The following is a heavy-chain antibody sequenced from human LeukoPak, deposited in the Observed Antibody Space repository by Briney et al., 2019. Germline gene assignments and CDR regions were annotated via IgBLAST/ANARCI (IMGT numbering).Heavy chain of an antibody. CDR1: GGSFTGYY. J-gene: IGHJ6*04. V-gene: IGHV4-59*10. Sequence: SETLSLTCAVYGGSFTGYYWNWIRQPAGKGLEWIGRIYTSGSTNYNPSLKSRVTISVDTSKNQFSLKLSSVTAADTAVYYCARRGDVWGKGTTVTVSS. CDR2: IYTSGST. CDR3: ARRGDV.